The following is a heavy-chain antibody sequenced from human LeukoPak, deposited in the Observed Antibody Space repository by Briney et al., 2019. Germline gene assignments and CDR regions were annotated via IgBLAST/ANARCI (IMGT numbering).Heavy chain of an antibody. CDR3: AKTRPRIVVSGSVDN. V-gene: IGHV3-30*02. Sequence: GGSLRLSCETSGFMFSDYGMHWVRHSPAKGLEWVSPIGYDGRNKYYTDSVKGRFTISRDNSKNSFYLQMNSLTTEDTAVYFCAKTRPRIVVSGSVDNWGQGTLVTVSS. D-gene: IGHD2-15*01. J-gene: IGHJ4*02. CDR2: IGYDGRNK. CDR1: GFMFSDYG.